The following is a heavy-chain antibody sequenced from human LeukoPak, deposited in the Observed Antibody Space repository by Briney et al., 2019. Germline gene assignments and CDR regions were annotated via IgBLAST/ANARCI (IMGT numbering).Heavy chain of an antibody. CDR2: IWEDGSNI. D-gene: IGHD6-19*01. CDR3: ARVGYNSGWYEY. J-gene: IGHJ4*02. CDR1: GFTFSIYG. Sequence: GGSLRLSCEASGFTFSIYGMHWVRQAPAKGLEWVAVIWEDGSNIKYADSVKGRFTISRDNSKNTLYLQMNSLRAEDTAVYYCARVGYNSGWYEYWGQGALVTVSS. V-gene: IGHV3-33*01.